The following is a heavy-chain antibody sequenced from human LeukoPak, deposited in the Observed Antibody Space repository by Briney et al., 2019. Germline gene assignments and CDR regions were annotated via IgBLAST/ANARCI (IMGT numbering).Heavy chain of an antibody. Sequence: SETLSLTCTVSGGSISSGGYYWSWIRQPPGKGLEWIGYIYHSGSTYYNPSLKSRVTISVDRSKNQFSLKLSSVTAADTAVYYCARLHREYSSSWYVDYWGQGTLVTVSS. V-gene: IGHV4-30-2*01. J-gene: IGHJ4*02. D-gene: IGHD6-13*01. CDR2: IYHSGST. CDR1: GGSISSGGYY. CDR3: ARLHREYSSSWYVDY.